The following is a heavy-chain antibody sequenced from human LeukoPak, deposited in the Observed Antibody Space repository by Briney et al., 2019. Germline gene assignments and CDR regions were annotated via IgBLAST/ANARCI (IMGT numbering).Heavy chain of an antibody. CDR1: GGSISSSSYY. Sequence: SETLSLTCTVSGGSISSSSYYWGWIRQPPGKGLEWIGSIYYSGSTYYNPSLKSRVTISVDTSKNQFSLKLSSVTAADTAVYYCARHDGYDFWSGYGRNWFDPWGQGTLVTVSS. CDR3: ARHDGYDFWSGYGRNWFDP. D-gene: IGHD3-3*01. V-gene: IGHV4-39*01. CDR2: IYYSGST. J-gene: IGHJ5*02.